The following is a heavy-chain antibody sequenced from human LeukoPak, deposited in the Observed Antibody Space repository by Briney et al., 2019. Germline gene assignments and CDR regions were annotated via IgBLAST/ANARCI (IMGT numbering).Heavy chain of an antibody. V-gene: IGHV3-23*01. D-gene: IGHD2-15*01. Sequence: GALRLSCAASGFTFSSYAMSWVRQAPGKGLGWVSAISGSGGSTYYADSVKGRFTISRDNSKNTLYLQMNSLRAEDTAVYYCAKGLRSGQTAWGQGTLVTVSS. CDR1: GFTFSSYA. CDR2: ISGSGGST. CDR3: AKGLRSGQTA. J-gene: IGHJ5*02.